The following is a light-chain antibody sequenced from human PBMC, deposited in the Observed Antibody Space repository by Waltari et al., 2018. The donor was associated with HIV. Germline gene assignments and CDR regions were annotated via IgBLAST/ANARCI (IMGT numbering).Light chain of an antibody. CDR3: FSYAGNNYLL. Sequence: QSALTQPPSASGPPGQSVTTSCAGTNSAIGLYNFSPWYQHNPGKAPKLMISEVSRRPSGVPDRFSGSKSGNTASLTVSGLQAEDEAAYYCFSYAGNNYLLFGGGTKLTVL. CDR1: NSAIGLYNF. CDR2: EVS. V-gene: IGLV2-8*01. J-gene: IGLJ2*01.